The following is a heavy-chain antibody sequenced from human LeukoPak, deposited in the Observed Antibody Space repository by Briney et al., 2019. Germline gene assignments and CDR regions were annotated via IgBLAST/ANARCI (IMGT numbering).Heavy chain of an antibody. D-gene: IGHD3-22*01. V-gene: IGHV4-38-2*02. Sequence: PSETLSLTCTVSGYSISSGYYWGWIRQPPGKGLEWIGSIYHSGSTYYNPSLKSRVTISVDTSKNQFSLKLSSVTAADTAVYYCYYYDSSGPVYWGQGTLVTVSS. CDR1: GYSISSGYY. CDR2: IYHSGST. J-gene: IGHJ4*02. CDR3: YYYDSSGPVY.